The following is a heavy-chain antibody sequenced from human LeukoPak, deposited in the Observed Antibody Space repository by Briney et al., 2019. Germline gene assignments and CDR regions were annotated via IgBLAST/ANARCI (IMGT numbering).Heavy chain of an antibody. D-gene: IGHD2-2*01. J-gene: IGHJ4*02. CDR1: GYTFTGYY. CDR3: ARGYCSSTSCYWMGFDY. V-gene: IGHV1-2*02. CDR2: INPNSGGT. Sequence: GASVKVSCKASGYTFTGYYMHWVRQAPGQGLEWMGWINPNSGGTNYAQKFQGRVTMTRDTSISTAYMELSRLRSDDTAVYYCARGYCSSTSCYWMGFDYWGQGTLVTVSS.